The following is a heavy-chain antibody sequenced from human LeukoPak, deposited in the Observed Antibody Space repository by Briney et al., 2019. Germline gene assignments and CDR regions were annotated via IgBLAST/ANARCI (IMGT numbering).Heavy chain of an antibody. Sequence: KASETLSLTCTVSGGSISNYYWSWIRQPPGKGLEWIGYIYYSGSTNYNPSLKSRVTISVDTSKNQFSLKLSSVTAADTAVYYCARDFQLELRTSYYYYGMDVWGQGTTVTVSS. CDR1: GGSISNYY. CDR2: IYYSGST. V-gene: IGHV4-59*01. CDR3: ARDFQLELRTSYYYYGMDV. D-gene: IGHD1-7*01. J-gene: IGHJ6*02.